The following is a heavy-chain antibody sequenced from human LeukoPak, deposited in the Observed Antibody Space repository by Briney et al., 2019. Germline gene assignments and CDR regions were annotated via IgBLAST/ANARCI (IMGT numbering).Heavy chain of an antibody. Sequence: PGGSLRLSCAASGFTFSSYSMNWVRQAPGKGLEWVSSISSSSSYIYYADSLKGRFTISRDNAKNSLYLQMNSLRAEDTAVYYCAGLIPYDILTGYFDYWGQGTLVTVSS. V-gene: IGHV3-21*01. CDR3: AGLIPYDILTGYFDY. CDR1: GFTFSSYS. D-gene: IGHD3-9*01. J-gene: IGHJ4*02. CDR2: ISSSSSYI.